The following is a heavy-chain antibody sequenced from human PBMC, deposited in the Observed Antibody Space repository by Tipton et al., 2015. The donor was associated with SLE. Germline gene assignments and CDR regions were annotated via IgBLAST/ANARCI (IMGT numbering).Heavy chain of an antibody. D-gene: IGHD3-3*01. CDR1: GFTFSSYA. CDR2: ISSSGSTI. CDR3: ARSDFWSGYYLDY. V-gene: IGHV3-48*03. Sequence: SLRLSCAASGFTFSSYAMRWVRQAPGKGLEWVSCISSSGSTIYYADSVKGRFTISRDNAKNSLYLQMNSLRAEDTAVYYCARSDFWSGYYLDYWGQGTLVTVSS. J-gene: IGHJ4*02.